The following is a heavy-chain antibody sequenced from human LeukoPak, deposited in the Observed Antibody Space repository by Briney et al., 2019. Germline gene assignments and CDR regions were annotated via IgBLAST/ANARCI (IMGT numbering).Heavy chain of an antibody. J-gene: IGHJ4*02. V-gene: IGHV3-23*01. Sequence: GGSLRLSCAASGFTFSTYTMNWVRQAPGKGLEWVSTISFDGYDTYYADSVKGRFTMSRDNSKNILYLQMNSLRVDDTAVYFCARKGLAISPLDFWGQGTLVTVPP. CDR2: ISFDGYDT. D-gene: IGHD2-2*02. CDR1: GFTFSTYT. CDR3: ARKGLAISPLDF.